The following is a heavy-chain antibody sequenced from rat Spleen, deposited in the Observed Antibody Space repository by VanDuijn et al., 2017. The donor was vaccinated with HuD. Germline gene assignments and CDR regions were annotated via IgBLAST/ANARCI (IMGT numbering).Heavy chain of an antibody. J-gene: IGHJ2*01. CDR3: VRHGYTRYYFEY. V-gene: IGHV5-25*01. CDR2: SSSCGGGI. CDR1: RVAFSCFR. D-gene: IGHD1-9*01. Sequence: EVQLVESGGRLVQPGRSLELSVWASRVAFSCFRMAWGRQCRKKGLGVVAESSSCGGGIYYPDSVKGRFTISRDNAKSTLYLQMDSLRSEDTASYYCVRHGYTRYYFEYWGQGVMVTVSS.